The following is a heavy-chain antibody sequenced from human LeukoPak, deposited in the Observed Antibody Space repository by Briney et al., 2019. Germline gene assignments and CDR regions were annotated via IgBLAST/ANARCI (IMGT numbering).Heavy chain of an antibody. CDR1: GFIFSNYV. Sequence: GGSLRLTCAASGFIFSNYVMQWVRQAPGKGLVWVSRINSDGSDKRYVDSVKGRFTISRDNAKHTLSLQMSSLRVEDTAVYYCVRDKDGYNYWGQGTLVTVSS. V-gene: IGHV3-74*01. CDR3: VRDKDGYNY. J-gene: IGHJ4*02. CDR2: INSDGSDK. D-gene: IGHD5-24*01.